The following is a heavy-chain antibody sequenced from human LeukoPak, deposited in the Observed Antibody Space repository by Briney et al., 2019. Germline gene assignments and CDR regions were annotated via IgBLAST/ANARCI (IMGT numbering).Heavy chain of an antibody. Sequence: GRSLRLSCAASGFTFSSYGMHWVRQAPGKGLEWVAVISYDGSNKYYADSVKGRFTISRDNSKNTLYLQMNSLRAEDTAVYYCARDGDGLGYWGQGTLVTVSS. CDR1: GFTFSSYG. J-gene: IGHJ4*02. V-gene: IGHV3-30*03. D-gene: IGHD3-3*01. CDR2: ISYDGSNK. CDR3: ARDGDGLGY.